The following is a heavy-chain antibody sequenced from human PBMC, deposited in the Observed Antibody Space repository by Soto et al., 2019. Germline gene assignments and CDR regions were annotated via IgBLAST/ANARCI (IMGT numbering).Heavy chain of an antibody. D-gene: IGHD5-18*01. CDR3: ASDSYGSLGLDY. CDR1: GFTFSDHY. Sequence: PGGSLRLSCAASGFTFSDHYMDWVRQAPGKGLEWVGLIRNKGNRYTTEYAASVRGRFTISRDDSENTSKNQFSLKLSSVTAADTAVYYCASDSYGSLGLDYWGQGTLVTVSS. V-gene: IGHV3-72*01. J-gene: IGHJ4*02. CDR2: IRNKGNRYTT.